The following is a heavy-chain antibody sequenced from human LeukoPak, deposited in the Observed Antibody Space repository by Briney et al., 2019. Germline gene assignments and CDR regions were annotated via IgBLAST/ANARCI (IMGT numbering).Heavy chain of an antibody. CDR2: FDPEDGET. CDR1: GFTFSSYA. V-gene: IGHV1-24*01. Sequence: GGSLRLSCAASGFTFSSYAMHWVRQAPGKGLEWMGGFDPEDGETIYAQKFQGRVTMTEDTSTDTAYMELSSLRSEDTAVYYCATDPPYGGNSVGGYWGQGTLVTVSS. D-gene: IGHD4-23*01. J-gene: IGHJ4*02. CDR3: ATDPPYGGNSVGGY.